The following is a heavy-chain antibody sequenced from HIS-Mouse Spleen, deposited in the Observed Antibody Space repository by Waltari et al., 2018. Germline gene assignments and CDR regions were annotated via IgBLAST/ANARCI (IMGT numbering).Heavy chain of an antibody. J-gene: IGHJ2*01. Sequence: QLQLQESGPGLVKPSETLSLTCTVSGGPISSSSYYRGWISQPPGKGLEWIGSIYSRGSTYYNPSLKSRVTISVDTSKNQFSLKLSSVTAADTAVYYCAREIPYSSSWYDWYFDLWGRGTLVTVSS. D-gene: IGHD6-13*01. V-gene: IGHV4-39*07. CDR1: GGPISSSSYY. CDR3: AREIPYSSSWYDWYFDL. CDR2: IYSRGST.